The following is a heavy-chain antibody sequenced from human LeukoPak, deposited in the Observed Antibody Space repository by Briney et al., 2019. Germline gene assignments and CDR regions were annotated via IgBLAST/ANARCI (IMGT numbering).Heavy chain of an antibody. CDR3: ARDLDHGYEYYYYYYMDV. J-gene: IGHJ6*03. CDR2: IIPIFGTA. Sequence: SVKVSFKASGGTFSSYAISWVRQAPGQGLEWMGGIIPIFGTANYAQKFQGRVTITADESTSTAYMELSSLRSEDTAVYYCARDLDHGYEYYYYYYMDVWGKGTTVTVSS. CDR1: GGTFSSYA. D-gene: IGHD3-3*01. V-gene: IGHV1-69*13.